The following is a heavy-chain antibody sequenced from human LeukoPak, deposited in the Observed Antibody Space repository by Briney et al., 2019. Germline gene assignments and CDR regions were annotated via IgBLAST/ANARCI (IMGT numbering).Heavy chain of an antibody. J-gene: IGHJ4*02. CDR1: GASVTDYY. Sequence: SETLSLTCTVSGASVTDYYWSWIRQSPGKGLEWISYIHHSGNSDYNPSLRSRVTTSLDTSKNQFSLKLSSVTAADTAVYYCARHAAAAGPYYFDYWGQGTLVTVSS. CDR2: IHHSGNS. CDR3: ARHAAAAGPYYFDY. V-gene: IGHV4-59*08. D-gene: IGHD6-13*01.